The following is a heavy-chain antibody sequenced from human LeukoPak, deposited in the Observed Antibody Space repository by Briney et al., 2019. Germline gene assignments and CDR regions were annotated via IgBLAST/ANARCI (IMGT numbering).Heavy chain of an antibody. D-gene: IGHD3/OR15-3a*01. CDR3: ARVTWTGVAY. V-gene: IGHV3-7*01. CDR1: GFTFSNYW. CDR2: INEGGSES. Sequence: GGSLRLSCVASGFTFSNYWMNWVRQAPGKGLEWVASINEGGSESHYVDSVKGRFTISRDDGKNSCYLQMNSLRVEDTAVYYCARVTWTGVAYRGQGTLVTVSS. J-gene: IGHJ4*02.